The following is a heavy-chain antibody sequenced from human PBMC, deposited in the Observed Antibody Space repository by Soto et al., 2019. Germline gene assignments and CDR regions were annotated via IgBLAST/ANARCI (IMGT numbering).Heavy chain of an antibody. D-gene: IGHD5-18*01. CDR3: AMGVRYSYGYGGVFDY. J-gene: IGHJ4*02. CDR2: IIPIFGTA. V-gene: IGHV1-69*13. Sequence: GASVKVSCKASGGTFSSYAISWVRQAPGQGLEWMGGIIPIFGTANYAQKFQGRVTITADESTSTAYMELSSLRSEDTAVYYCAMGVRYSYGYGGVFDYWGQGTLVTVSS. CDR1: GGTFSSYA.